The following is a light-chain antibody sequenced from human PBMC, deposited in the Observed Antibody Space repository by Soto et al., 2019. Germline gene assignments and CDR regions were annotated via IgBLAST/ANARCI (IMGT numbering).Light chain of an antibody. Sequence: QAVVTQPPPVSGAPGQRVTISCTGSSSNIGAGYDVHWYQQLPGTAPKLLIYGNSNRPSGVPDRFSGSKSGTSASLAITGLQAEDEADYYCQSYDSSLSVGVFGGGTKLTVL. V-gene: IGLV1-40*01. CDR3: QSYDSSLSVGV. J-gene: IGLJ2*01. CDR2: GNS. CDR1: SSNIGAGYD.